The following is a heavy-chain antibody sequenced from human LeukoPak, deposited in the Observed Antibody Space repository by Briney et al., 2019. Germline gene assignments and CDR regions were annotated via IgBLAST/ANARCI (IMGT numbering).Heavy chain of an antibody. CDR1: GFTFSSYA. D-gene: IGHD3-22*01. Sequence: GGSLRLSCAASGFTFSSYAMSWVRQAPGKGLEWVSGISGSGDNTYYADSVKGRFTISGDNSKNTLYVQVSSLGTEDTAAYYCAKGSYYDSSGSFYFDYWGQGTLVTVSS. CDR2: ISGSGDNT. CDR3: AKGSYYDSSGSFYFDY. V-gene: IGHV3-23*01. J-gene: IGHJ4*02.